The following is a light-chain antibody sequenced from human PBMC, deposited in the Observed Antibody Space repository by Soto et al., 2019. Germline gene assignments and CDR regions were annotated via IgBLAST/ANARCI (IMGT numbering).Light chain of an antibody. CDR2: RNN. CDR3: AAWDDTLKGQV. Sequence: QSVLTQPPSASGTPGQRVSISCSGSRSNIGRNYVYWYQQLPGTAPKLLIQRNNERPSGVPDRFSGSKSGTSVSLAISGPRSEEEATYYCAAWDDTLKGQVFAGGTTLT. J-gene: IGLJ3*02. CDR1: RSNIGRNY. V-gene: IGLV1-47*01.